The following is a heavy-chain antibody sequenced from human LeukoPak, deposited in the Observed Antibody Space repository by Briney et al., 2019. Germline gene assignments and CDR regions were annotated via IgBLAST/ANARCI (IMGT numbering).Heavy chain of an antibody. D-gene: IGHD3-3*01. CDR1: GYTFTGYY. CDR3: ARLYDFWSGPEVP. J-gene: IGHJ5*02. V-gene: IGHV1-18*04. CDR2: ISAYNGNT. Sequence: ASVKVSCKASGYTFTGYYMHWVRQAPGQGLEWMGWISAYNGNTNYAQKLQGRVTMTTDTSTSTAYMELRSLRSDDTAVYYRARLYDFWSGPEVPWGQGTLVTVSS.